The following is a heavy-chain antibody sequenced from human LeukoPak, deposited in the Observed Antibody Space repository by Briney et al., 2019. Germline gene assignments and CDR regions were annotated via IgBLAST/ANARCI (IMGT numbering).Heavy chain of an antibody. V-gene: IGHV3-23*01. CDR2: ISDSGTGT. CDR1: EFTFSSYA. D-gene: IGHD3-22*01. CDR3: AKSDHSTGYYHY. Sequence: GGSLRLSCAASEFTFSSYAMSWVRQAPGKGLEWVSSISDSGTGTYYAVSVRGRFTISRDNSKNTLYLQMDSLRAEDTAVYYCAKSDHSTGYYHYWGQGTLVTVSS. J-gene: IGHJ4*02.